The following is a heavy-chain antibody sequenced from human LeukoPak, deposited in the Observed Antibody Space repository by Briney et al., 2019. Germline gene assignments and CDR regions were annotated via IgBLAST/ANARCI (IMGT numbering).Heavy chain of an antibody. V-gene: IGHV4-30-4*01. J-gene: IGHJ6*02. D-gene: IGHD4-17*01. CDR3: AREVTTVTKGPNRDGMDV. Sequence: SETLSLTCTVSGGSISSGDYYWSWIRQPPGKGLEWIGHIYYSGSTYYNPSLKSRVTISVDTSKNQFSLKLSSVTAADTAVYYCAREVTTVTKGPNRDGMDVWGQGTTVTVSS. CDR2: IYYSGST. CDR1: GGSISSGDYY.